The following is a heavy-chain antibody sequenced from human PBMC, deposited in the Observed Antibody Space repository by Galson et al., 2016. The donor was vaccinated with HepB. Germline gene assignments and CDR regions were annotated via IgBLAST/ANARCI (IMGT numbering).Heavy chain of an antibody. CDR2: ITAGSTST. J-gene: IGHJ4*02. V-gene: IGHV3-23*01. Sequence: SLRLSCAASGFTFRSHTMSWVRQAPGRGLEWVSSITAGSTSTFYADSVKGRFTMSRDNSKNTLYLQMNSLRAEDTAIHYCARDPASFYYDSGVHPHDYWGQGTLSPSPQ. CDR1: GFTFRSHT. D-gene: IGHD3-22*01. CDR3: ARDPASFYYDSGVHPHDY.